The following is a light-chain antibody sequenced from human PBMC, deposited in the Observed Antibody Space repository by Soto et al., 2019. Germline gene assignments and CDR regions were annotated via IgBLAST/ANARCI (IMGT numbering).Light chain of an antibody. CDR1: QSISSN. CDR3: QPYNNWPFT. Sequence: EIVMTQSPATLSVSPGERATLSCRASQSISSNLAWYQQKPGQAPSLLIYGASARATGIPARFSGSGSGTECTLTIRSLQSEDYAVYYCQPYNNWPFTFGQVTKLEIK. J-gene: IGKJ2*01. V-gene: IGKV3-15*01. CDR2: GAS.